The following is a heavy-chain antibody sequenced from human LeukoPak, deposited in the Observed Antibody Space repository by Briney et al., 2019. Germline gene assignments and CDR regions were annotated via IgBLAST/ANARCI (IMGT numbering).Heavy chain of an antibody. V-gene: IGHV4-39*01. CDR3: ASSPLVAATMGCIAY. J-gene: IGHJ4*02. CDR2: IYYSGST. D-gene: IGHD1-26*01. CDR1: GRSISSSSYY. Sequence: PSETLSLTCTVSGRSISSSSYYWGWIRQPPGKGLEWIGSIYYSGSTYYNPSLKSRVTISVDTSKNQFSLKLSSVTAADTAVYYCASSPLVAATMGCIAYWGQGTLVSVSS.